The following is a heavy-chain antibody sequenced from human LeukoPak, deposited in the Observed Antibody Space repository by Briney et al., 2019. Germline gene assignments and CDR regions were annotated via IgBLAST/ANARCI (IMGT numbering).Heavy chain of an antibody. J-gene: IGHJ4*02. Sequence: GGSLRLSCAASGFTVSGNYMSWVRQAPGTGLEWVSVVHSGGNTYYADSVKGRLAISRDNSKNTLYLQMNSLRAEDTAVYFCARASTSGWDGFDHWGQGTLVTVSS. D-gene: IGHD6-19*01. CDR3: ARASTSGWDGFDH. CDR2: VHSGGNT. CDR1: GFTVSGNY. V-gene: IGHV3-53*01.